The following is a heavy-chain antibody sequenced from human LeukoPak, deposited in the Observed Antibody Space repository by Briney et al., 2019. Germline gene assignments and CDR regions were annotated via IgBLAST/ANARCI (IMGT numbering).Heavy chain of an antibody. V-gene: IGHV3-30-3*01. Sequence: PGRSLRLSCAASGFTFSSYAMHWVRQAPGKGLEWVAVISYDGSNKYYADSVKGRFTISRDNSKNTPYLQMNSLRAEDTAVYYCARVRASSSWYHWFDPWGQGTLVTVSS. CDR2: ISYDGSNK. J-gene: IGHJ5*02. CDR3: ARVRASSSWYHWFDP. D-gene: IGHD6-13*01. CDR1: GFTFSSYA.